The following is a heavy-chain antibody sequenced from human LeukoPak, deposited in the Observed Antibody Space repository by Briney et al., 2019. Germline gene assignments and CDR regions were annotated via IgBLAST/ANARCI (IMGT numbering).Heavy chain of an antibody. J-gene: IGHJ4*02. Sequence: PSETLSLTCTVSGGSISSYYWSWIRQPAGRGLEWIGRIYTSGSTNYNPSLKSRVTISVDTSKNQFSLKLSSVTAADTAVYYCARSSSSSSWYRYYFDYWGQGTLVTVSS. CDR3: ARSSSSSSWYRYYFDY. CDR1: GGSISSYY. D-gene: IGHD6-13*01. CDR2: IYTSGST. V-gene: IGHV4-4*07.